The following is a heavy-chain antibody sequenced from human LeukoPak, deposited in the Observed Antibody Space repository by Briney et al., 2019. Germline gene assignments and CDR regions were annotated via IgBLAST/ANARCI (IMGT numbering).Heavy chain of an antibody. D-gene: IGHD6-19*01. V-gene: IGHV1-2*04. J-gene: IGHJ5*02. CDR2: INPNSGGT. Sequence: ASVKVSCKASGYTFTDYYINWVRQAPGQGLEWMGWINPNSGGTNYAQKFQGWVTVTRDTSISTAYMELSSLTSDDTAVFYCARGLGGWFGHWFDPWGQGTLVTVSS. CDR3: ARGLGGWFGHWFDP. CDR1: GYTFTDYY.